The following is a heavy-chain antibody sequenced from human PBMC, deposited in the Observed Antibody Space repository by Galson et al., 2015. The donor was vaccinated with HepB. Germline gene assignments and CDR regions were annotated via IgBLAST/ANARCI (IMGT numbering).Heavy chain of an antibody. J-gene: IGHJ4*02. Sequence: SLRLSCAASGFPFSSYGIHWVRQAPGKGLEWVSRVDWDGTSADYADSVKGRFTISRDNARETVSLQMSSLRAEDTGIYYCVRDRGYCVNGVCQGPQYDYWGQGTLVTVSS. CDR3: VRDRGYCVNGVCQGPQYDY. CDR1: GFPFSSYG. V-gene: IGHV3-74*01. D-gene: IGHD5/OR15-5a*01. CDR2: VDWDGTSA.